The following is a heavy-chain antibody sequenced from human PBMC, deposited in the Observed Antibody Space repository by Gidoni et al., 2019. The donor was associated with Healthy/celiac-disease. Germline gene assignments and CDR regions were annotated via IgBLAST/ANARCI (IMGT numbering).Heavy chain of an antibody. V-gene: IGHV4-34*01. CDR3: AREGADYYDSSGYYLPMGYYYYGMDV. J-gene: IGHJ6*02. D-gene: IGHD3-22*01. CDR1: GGSFSGYY. CDR2: INHSGST. Sequence: QVQLQQWGAGLLKPSETLSLTCAVYGGSFSGYYWSWIRQPPGKGLEWIGEINHSGSTNYNPSLKSRVTISVDTSKNQFSLKLSSVTAADTAVYYCAREGADYYDSSGYYLPMGYYYYGMDVWGQGTTVTVSS.